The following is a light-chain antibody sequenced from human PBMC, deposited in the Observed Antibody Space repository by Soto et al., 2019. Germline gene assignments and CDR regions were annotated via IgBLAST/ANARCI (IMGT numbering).Light chain of an antibody. CDR2: AAS. Sequence: DIQMTQSPSSLSASVGDRVTITCLGSQGISNYLAWYQQKPGKVPKLLIYAASTLQSGVPSRFSGSGYGTDFTLTISSLQPEDVATYYCQKYNSAPPTFGQGTKVEIK. CDR1: QGISNY. V-gene: IGKV1-27*01. J-gene: IGKJ1*01. CDR3: QKYNSAPPT.